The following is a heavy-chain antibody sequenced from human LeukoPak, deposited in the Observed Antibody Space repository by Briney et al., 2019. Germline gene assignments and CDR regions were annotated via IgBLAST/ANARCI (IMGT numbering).Heavy chain of an antibody. CDR3: AKDITAMGDF. CDR2: ISGSGGST. V-gene: IGHV3-23*01. J-gene: IGHJ4*02. CDR1: GFTFSSYA. Sequence: PGGSLRLSCAASGFTFSSYAMSWVRQAPGQGLEWVSAISGSGGSTFYADSVKGRFTISRDNSKNTLYLQMNSLRAEDTAVCYCAKDITAMGDFWGQGTLVTVSS. D-gene: IGHD5-18*01.